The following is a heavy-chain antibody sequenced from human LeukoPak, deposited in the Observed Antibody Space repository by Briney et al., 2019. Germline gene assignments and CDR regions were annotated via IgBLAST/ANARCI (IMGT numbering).Heavy chain of an antibody. J-gene: IGHJ3*02. CDR1: GFTFCDYA. CDR2: IRSKAYGGTT. D-gene: IGHD2-2*01. Sequence: GGSLRLSCTASGFTFCDYAMSWFRQAPGKGLEWVGFIRSKAYGGTTEYAASVKGRFTISRDDSKSIAYLQMNSLKTEDTAVYYCTRDHYCSSTSCYPGAFDIWGQGTMVTVSS. CDR3: TRDHYCSSTSCYPGAFDI. V-gene: IGHV3-49*03.